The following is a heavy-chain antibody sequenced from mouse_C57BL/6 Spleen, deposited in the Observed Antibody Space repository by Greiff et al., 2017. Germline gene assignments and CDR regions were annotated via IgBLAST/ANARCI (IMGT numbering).Heavy chain of an antibody. CDR1: GYTFTSYW. CDR3: AKSGDGNYEWFAY. V-gene: IGHV1-55*01. J-gene: IGHJ3*01. D-gene: IGHD2-1*01. CDR2: IYPGSGST. Sequence: VQLQQPGAELVKPGASVKMSCKASGYTFTSYWITWVKQRPGQGLEWIGDIYPGSGSTNYNEKFKSKATLTVDTSSSTAYMQLSRLTSGDSAVYYGAKSGDGNYEWFAYWGQGTLVTVSA.